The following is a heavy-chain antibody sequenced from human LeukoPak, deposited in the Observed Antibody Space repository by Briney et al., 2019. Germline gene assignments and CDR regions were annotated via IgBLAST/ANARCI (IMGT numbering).Heavy chain of an antibody. V-gene: IGHV3-23*01. D-gene: IGHD3-10*01. CDR1: GFTLSRYA. CDR3: AKDEITMVRGVIDY. CDR2: ISGSGGST. J-gene: IGHJ4*02. Sequence: GGSLRLSCGVSGFTLSRYAVRWVRRARGRGVEGVSGISGSGGSTYYADSVKGRFTISRDNSKNTLYLQMNSLRAEDTAVYYCAKDEITMVRGVIDYWGQGTLVTVSS.